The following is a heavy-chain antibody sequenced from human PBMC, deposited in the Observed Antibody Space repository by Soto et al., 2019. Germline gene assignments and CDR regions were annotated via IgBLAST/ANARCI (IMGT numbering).Heavy chain of an antibody. CDR2: IDPSDSYT. CDR3: ARIGVLADDL. Sequence: GESLKISCEASGYRFISYWITWVRQMPGKGLEWMGRIDPSDSYTDYSPSFQGHVTISVDKSISTAYLQWSSLKASDTAMYYCARIGVLADDLWGQGTLVTVSS. CDR1: GYRFISYW. D-gene: IGHD2-8*01. V-gene: IGHV5-10-1*01. J-gene: IGHJ1*01.